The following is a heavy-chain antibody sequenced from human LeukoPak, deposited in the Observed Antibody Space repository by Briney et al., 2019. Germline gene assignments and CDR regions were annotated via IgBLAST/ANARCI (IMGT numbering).Heavy chain of an antibody. CDR1: GFTFSSNG. J-gene: IGHJ6*03. Sequence: GGSLRLSCVASGFTFSSNGMHWVRQAPGKGLEWVTFIQYDGSKKYYADSVKGRFTISRDNSKNTLYLEMNSLRAEDTAVYYCARVVGSGYDSYYYYYMDVWGKGTTVTISS. CDR2: IQYDGSKK. D-gene: IGHD5-12*01. CDR3: ARVVGSGYDSYYYYYMDV. V-gene: IGHV3-30*02.